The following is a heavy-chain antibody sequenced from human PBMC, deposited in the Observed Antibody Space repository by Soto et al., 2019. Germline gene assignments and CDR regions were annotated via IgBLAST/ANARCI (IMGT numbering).Heavy chain of an antibody. J-gene: IGHJ6*02. V-gene: IGHV3-9*01. D-gene: IGHD3-10*01. CDR2: IMWDNSRI. CDR1: GFSFNEHA. CDR3: AKDMYYYGSGSYYNVAYYYYGMDV. Sequence: GGSLRLSCAWSGFSFNEHAMHWVRQVPGRGMEWVAGIMWDNSRIGYGDSVKGRFTISRDNSKNTLYLQMNSLRAEDTAVYYCAKDMYYYGSGSYYNVAYYYYGMDVWGQGTTVTVSS.